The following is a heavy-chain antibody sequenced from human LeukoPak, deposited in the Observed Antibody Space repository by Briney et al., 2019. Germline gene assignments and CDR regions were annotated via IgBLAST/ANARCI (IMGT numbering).Heavy chain of an antibody. CDR3: ARRVVAGTTVDF. CDR1: GGSISSPNSY. Sequence: PSETLSLTCTVSGGSISSPNSYWGWIRQPPGKGLGWIGSIFYDGTTYYNPSLKSRVTISVDTSKSQFSLTLRSVTAADTAVYYCARRVVAGTTVDFWGQGNLVTVSS. V-gene: IGHV4-39*01. J-gene: IGHJ4*02. D-gene: IGHD6-19*01. CDR2: IFYDGTT.